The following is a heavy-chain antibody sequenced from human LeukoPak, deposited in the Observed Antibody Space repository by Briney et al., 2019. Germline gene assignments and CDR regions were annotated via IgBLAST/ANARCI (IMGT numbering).Heavy chain of an antibody. Sequence: SETLSLTCTVFGASISTNYWSWIRQPPGKGLEWIGYIYHSGSTNYNPSLQSRVTISVDTSKNQFSLNLNSVTAADTAVYYCARGGAARLHFQNWGQGTLVTVSS. V-gene: IGHV4-59*01. J-gene: IGHJ1*01. D-gene: IGHD6-6*01. CDR1: GASISTNY. CDR2: IYHSGST. CDR3: ARGGAARLHFQN.